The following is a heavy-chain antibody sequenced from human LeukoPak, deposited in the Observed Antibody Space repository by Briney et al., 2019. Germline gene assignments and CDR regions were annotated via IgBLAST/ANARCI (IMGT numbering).Heavy chain of an antibody. J-gene: IGHJ4*02. D-gene: IGHD3-22*01. CDR1: GYSLTTYW. CDR2: IYPGDSDT. V-gene: IGHV5-51*01. CDR3: ARLHYSDSSGYYSAFGY. Sequence: GESLKISCKGSGYSLTTYWIGWVRQMPGKGLEWVGIIYPGDSDTTYSPSFQGQVTISADKSVSTAYLQWSSLKASDTAMYYCARLHYSDSSGYYSAFGYWGQGTLVTVSS.